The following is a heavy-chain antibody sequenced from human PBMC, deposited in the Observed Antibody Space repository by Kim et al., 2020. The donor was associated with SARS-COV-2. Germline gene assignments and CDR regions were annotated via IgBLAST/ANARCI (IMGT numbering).Heavy chain of an antibody. Sequence: SVKVSCKASVGTFSSYAISWVRQAPGQGLEWMGGIIPIFGTANYAQKFQGRVTITADESTSTAYMELSSLRSEDTAVYYCARTSSGWYSHPYFDLWGRGTLVTVSS. CDR2: IIPIFGTA. CDR1: VGTFSSYA. V-gene: IGHV1-69*13. J-gene: IGHJ2*01. CDR3: ARTSSGWYSHPYFDL. D-gene: IGHD6-19*01.